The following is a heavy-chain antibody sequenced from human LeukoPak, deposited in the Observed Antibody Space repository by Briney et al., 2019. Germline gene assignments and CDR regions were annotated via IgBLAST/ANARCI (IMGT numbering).Heavy chain of an antibody. Sequence: PSETLSLTCTVSGGSMTSDGNYWSWIRQPVGKGLEWIGYIYHSGNTNYNPSLKSRVTISVDRSKSQFSLKLNSVTAADTAVYYCSRGLSDVYWGQGTLVTVSS. J-gene: IGHJ4*02. V-gene: IGHV4-30-2*01. CDR1: GGSMTSDGNY. CDR2: IYHSGNT. CDR3: SRGLSDVY.